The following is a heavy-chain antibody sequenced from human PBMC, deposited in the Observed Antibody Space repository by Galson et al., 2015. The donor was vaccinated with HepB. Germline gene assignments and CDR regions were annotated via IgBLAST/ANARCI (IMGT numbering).Heavy chain of an antibody. CDR1: GFTFNTYT. CDR3: ARDAMGRGSGKFSAFDY. V-gene: IGHV3-30-3*01. D-gene: IGHD1-26*01. Sequence: SLRLSCAASGFTFNTYTMHWVRQAPGKGLEWVATISSAGSTQYYADSVRGRFSSSRDNSNNMLYLQINSLRGEDTAVYYCARDAMGRGSGKFSAFDYWGQGTLVT. J-gene: IGHJ4*02. CDR2: ISSAGSTQ.